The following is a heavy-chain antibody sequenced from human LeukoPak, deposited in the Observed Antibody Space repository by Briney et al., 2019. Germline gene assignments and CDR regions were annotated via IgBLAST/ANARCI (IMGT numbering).Heavy chain of an antibody. Sequence: SETLSLTCTVSGGSISSYYWSWIRQPPGKGLEWIGHIYYSGSTNYNPSLKSRVTISVDTSKNQFSLKLSSVTAADTAVYYCARVAYSGSYFGWFDPWGQGTLVTVSS. D-gene: IGHD1-26*01. V-gene: IGHV4-59*12. J-gene: IGHJ5*02. CDR2: IYYSGST. CDR3: ARVAYSGSYFGWFDP. CDR1: GGSISSYY.